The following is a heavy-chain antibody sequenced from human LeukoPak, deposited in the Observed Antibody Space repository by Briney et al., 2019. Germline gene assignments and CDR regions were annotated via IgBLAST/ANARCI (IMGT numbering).Heavy chain of an antibody. J-gene: IGHJ4*02. CDR2: ISGSGGST. CDR1: GFTFSSYA. V-gene: IGHV3-23*01. D-gene: IGHD1-26*01. Sequence: GGSLRLSGAASGFTFSSYAMSWVRQAPGKGLEWVSAISGSGGSTYYADSVKGRFTISRDNSKNTLYLQMNSLRAEDTAVYYCAKGNGIVGATTFDYWGQGTPVTVSS. CDR3: AKGNGIVGATTFDY.